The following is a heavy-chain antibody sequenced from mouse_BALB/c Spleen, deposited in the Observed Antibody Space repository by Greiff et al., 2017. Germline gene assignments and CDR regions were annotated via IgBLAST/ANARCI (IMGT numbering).Heavy chain of an antibody. CDR3: ARFSTRNYYAMDY. CDR1: GFTFSSFG. J-gene: IGHJ4*01. Sequence: EVKLVESGGGLVQPGGSRKLSCAASGFTFSSFGMHWVRQAPEKGLEWVAYISSGSSTIYYADTVKGRFTISRDNPKNTLFLQMTSLRSEDTAMYYCARFSTRNYYAMDYWGQGTSVTVSS. CDR2: ISSGSSTI. V-gene: IGHV5-17*02. D-gene: IGHD1-2*01.